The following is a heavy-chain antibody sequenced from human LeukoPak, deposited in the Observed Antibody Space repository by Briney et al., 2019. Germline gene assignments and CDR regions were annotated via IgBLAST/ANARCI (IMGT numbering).Heavy chain of an antibody. CDR1: GYTFTSYG. V-gene: IGHV1-18*01. Sequence: ASVKVSCKASGYTFTSYGISWVRQSPGQGLEWMGWISTYNGNTNYAQKLQGGVTMPTDTSPSTAYMALRSLRSDDTAVSYCVGVFEGMVRGVIIDYFDYWGQGTLVTVSS. D-gene: IGHD3-10*01. CDR2: ISTYNGNT. J-gene: IGHJ4*02. CDR3: VGVFEGMVRGVIIDYFDY.